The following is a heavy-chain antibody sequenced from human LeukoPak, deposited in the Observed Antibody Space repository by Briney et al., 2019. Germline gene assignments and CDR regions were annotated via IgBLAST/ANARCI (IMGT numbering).Heavy chain of an antibody. J-gene: IGHJ6*03. CDR1: GGSISSYY. Sequence: SETLSLTCTVSGGSISSYYWSWIRQPAGKGLEWIGRIYTSGSTNYNPSLKRRVTMSVDTSKNQFSLKLSSVTAADTAVYYCARDLKGPYDFWSGYYFYYYMDVWGKGTTVTVSS. V-gene: IGHV4-4*07. CDR2: IYTSGST. D-gene: IGHD3-3*01. CDR3: ARDLKGPYDFWSGYYFYYYMDV.